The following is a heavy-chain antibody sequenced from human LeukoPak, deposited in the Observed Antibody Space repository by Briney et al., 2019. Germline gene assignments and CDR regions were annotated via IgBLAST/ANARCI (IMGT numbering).Heavy chain of an antibody. Sequence: ASVKVSCKASGYTFTGYYMHWVRQAPGQGLEWTGWINPNSGGTNYAQKFQGRVTMTRDTSISTAYMELSRLRSDDTAVYYCARVWVAGTYYYYYGMDVWGQGTTVTVSS. CDR1: GYTFTGYY. CDR2: INPNSGGT. D-gene: IGHD6-19*01. V-gene: IGHV1-2*02. CDR3: ARVWVAGTYYYYYGMDV. J-gene: IGHJ6*02.